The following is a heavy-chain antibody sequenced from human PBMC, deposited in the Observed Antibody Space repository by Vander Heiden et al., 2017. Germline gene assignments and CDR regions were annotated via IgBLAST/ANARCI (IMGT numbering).Heavy chain of an antibody. CDR3: ARDNYSSSWNNWFDP. CDR1: GFPFSSYS. D-gene: IGHD6-13*01. CDR2: ISSSSSYI. J-gene: IGHJ5*02. V-gene: IGHV3-21*01. Sequence: EVQLVESGGGLVKPGGSLRLSCAASGFPFSSYSMNWVRKAPGKGLEWVSSISSSSSYIYYADSVKGRFTISRDNAKNSLYLQMNSLRAEDTAVYYCARDNYSSSWNNWFDPWGQGTLVTVSS.